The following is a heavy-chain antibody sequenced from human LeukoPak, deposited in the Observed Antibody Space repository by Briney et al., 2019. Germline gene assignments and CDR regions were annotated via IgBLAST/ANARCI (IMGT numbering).Heavy chain of an antibody. CDR3: ARGLGGRRYSGYYDHGDWFDP. CDR2: IYHSGST. D-gene: IGHD5-12*01. V-gene: IGHV4-30-2*01. Sequence: SETLSLTCAVSGGSISSGGYSWSWIRQPPGKGLEWIGYIYHSGSTYYNPSLKSRVTISEDRSKNQFSLKLSSVTAADTAVYYCARGLGGRRYSGYYDHGDWFDPWGQGTLVTVSS. CDR1: GGSISSGGYS. J-gene: IGHJ5*02.